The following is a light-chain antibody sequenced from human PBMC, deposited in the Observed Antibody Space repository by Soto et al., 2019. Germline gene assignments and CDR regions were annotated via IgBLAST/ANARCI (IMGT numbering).Light chain of an antibody. Sequence: DIPLTQSPSFLSASVGDRVTITCRASQEISSNLAWYQQIPGKAPKFLIYAASTLQSGVPSRFSGSGSGTEFTLTISSLQPEDFATYYCQQVKTYPLTFGQGTRLDIK. J-gene: IGKJ5*01. V-gene: IGKV1-9*01. CDR3: QQVKTYPLT. CDR2: AAS. CDR1: QEISSN.